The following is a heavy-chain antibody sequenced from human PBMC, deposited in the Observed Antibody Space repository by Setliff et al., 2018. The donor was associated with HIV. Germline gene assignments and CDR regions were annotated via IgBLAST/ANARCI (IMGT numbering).Heavy chain of an antibody. CDR3: ARDPRRRVLIWLGELLSYFDY. CDR2: ISADGSDT. V-gene: IGHV3-74*01. Sequence: PGGSLRLSCAASGFTFSSYWIHWVRQAPGKGLVWVSRISADGSDTSYADSVKGRFTISRDNAMNTAYLQMNSLRGEDTALYYCARDPRRRVLIWLGELLSYFDYWGQGTLVTVSS. CDR1: GFTFSSYW. J-gene: IGHJ4*02. D-gene: IGHD3-10*01.